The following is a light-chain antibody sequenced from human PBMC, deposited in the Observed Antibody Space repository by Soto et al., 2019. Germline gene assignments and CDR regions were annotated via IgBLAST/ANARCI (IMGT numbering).Light chain of an antibody. CDR3: QSYDSSLRVL. J-gene: IGLJ2*01. CDR1: SSNIGAGYD. CDR2: GNN. Sequence: QTVVTQPPSVSGAPGQRVTISCIGTSSNIGAGYDVHWYQHLPGTAPRLLIYGNNIRPSGVPDRFSGSKSGTSASLAITGLQAEDGADYYCQSYDSSLRVLFGEGTKLTVL. V-gene: IGLV1-40*01.